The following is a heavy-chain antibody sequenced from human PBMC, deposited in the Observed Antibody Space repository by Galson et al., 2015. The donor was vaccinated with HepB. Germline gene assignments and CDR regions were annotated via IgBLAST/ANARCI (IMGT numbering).Heavy chain of an antibody. J-gene: IGHJ3*02. CDR2: INPSGGST. V-gene: IGHV1-46*01. CDR3: ARDFYDSSDHRPGAFDI. CDR1: GYTFSSYY. D-gene: IGHD3-22*01. Sequence: SVKVSCKASGYTFSSYYMHWVRQAPGQRLEWMGIINPSGGSTRYAQEFQGRVSMTRDTSTSTVYMELSSLRSEDTAMFYCARDFYDSSDHRPGAFDIWGQGTMVTVSS.